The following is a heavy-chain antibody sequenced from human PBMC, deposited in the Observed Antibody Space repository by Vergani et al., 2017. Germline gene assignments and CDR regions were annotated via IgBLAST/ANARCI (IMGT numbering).Heavy chain of an antibody. CDR3: ARDSQYCSSTSCYIYWFDP. CDR1: GYTFTSYG. V-gene: IGHV1-18*01. D-gene: IGHD2-2*02. CDR2: ISAYNGNT. J-gene: IGHJ5*02. Sequence: QVQLVQSGAEVKKPGASVKVSCKASGYTFTSYGISWVRQAPGQGLEWMGWISAYNGNTNYAQKLQGRVTMTTDTSTSTAYMELRSLRSDDTAVYYCARDSQYCSSTSCYIYWFDPWGQGTLVTVSS.